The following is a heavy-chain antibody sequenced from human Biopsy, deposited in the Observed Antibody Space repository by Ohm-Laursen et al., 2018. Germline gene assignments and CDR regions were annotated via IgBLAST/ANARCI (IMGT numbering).Heavy chain of an antibody. J-gene: IGHJ4*02. CDR1: GFSFSTYG. Sequence: SLRLSCAASGFSFSTYGIYWVRQAPGKGLEWVAAIWYDGTNKYYAESVKGRLTISRDYSKNTLYLQMNSLRAEDTAVYFCARGGPHVRAGGSAFDYWGQGTLVTVSS. D-gene: IGHD2-2*01. CDR3: ARGGPHVRAGGSAFDY. CDR2: IWYDGTNK. V-gene: IGHV3-33*07.